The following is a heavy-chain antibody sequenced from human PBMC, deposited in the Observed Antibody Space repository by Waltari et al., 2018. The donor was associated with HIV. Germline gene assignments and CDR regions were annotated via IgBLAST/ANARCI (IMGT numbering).Heavy chain of an antibody. D-gene: IGHD1-26*01. J-gene: IGHJ4*02. V-gene: IGHV1-2*04. CDR1: GYTFVAYH. CDR3: ARGESATWANFDF. CDR2: INPGNGDT. Sequence: QVQLAQSGAEVKSPGASVKVACRVSGYTFVAYHIHWVRQAPDEGLEWVVWINPGNGDTDYAQKLQQWVSMTRDTSTNEVYLTLNKLRSDDTAIYYCARGESATWANFDFWGQGTLVSVSS.